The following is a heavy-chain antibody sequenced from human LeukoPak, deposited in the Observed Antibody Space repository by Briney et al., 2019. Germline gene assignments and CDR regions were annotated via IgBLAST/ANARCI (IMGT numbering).Heavy chain of an antibody. CDR1: GGTFTNYD. Sequence: ASVTVSFKASGGTFTNYDIHWVRQATGQGLEWMGWMNPKSGNTGYAQKFQGRVTITRNTSISTAYMELSSLRSEDTAVYYCATRGELFDHFDYWGQGTLVTVSS. J-gene: IGHJ4*02. CDR2: MNPKSGNT. D-gene: IGHD3-10*01. V-gene: IGHV1-8*03. CDR3: ATRGELFDHFDY.